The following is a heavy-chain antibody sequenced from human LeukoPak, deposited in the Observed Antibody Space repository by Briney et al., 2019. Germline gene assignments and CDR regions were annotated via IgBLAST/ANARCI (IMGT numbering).Heavy chain of an antibody. CDR1: GFTFSSYG. V-gene: IGHV3-30*18. D-gene: IGHD6-19*01. Sequence: RSGGSLRLSCAASGFTFSSYGMHWVRQAPGKGLEWVAVISYDGSNKYYADSVKGRFTISRDNSKNTLYLQMNSLRAEDTAVYYCAKEGSGYSSGWYVGYVGTQDAFDIWGQGTMVTVSS. CDR2: ISYDGSNK. CDR3: AKEGSGYSSGWYVGYVGTQDAFDI. J-gene: IGHJ3*02.